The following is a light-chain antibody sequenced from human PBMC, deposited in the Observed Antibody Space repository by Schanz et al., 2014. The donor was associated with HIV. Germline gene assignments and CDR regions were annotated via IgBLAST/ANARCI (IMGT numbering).Light chain of an antibody. CDR1: SRDVGGYNL. V-gene: IGLV2-23*01. J-gene: IGLJ3*02. Sequence: QSVLTQPASVSGSPGQSITISCTGTSRDVGGYNLVSWYQQRPGKAPKLMIYEGTKRPSGVSNRFSGSKSGNTASLTISGLQAEDEADYFCCSYVTGSAWVFGGGTKVTVL. CDR2: EGT. CDR3: CSYVTGSAWV.